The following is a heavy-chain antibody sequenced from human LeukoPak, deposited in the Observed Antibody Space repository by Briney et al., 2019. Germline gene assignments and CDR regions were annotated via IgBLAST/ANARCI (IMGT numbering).Heavy chain of an antibody. CDR1: GFTFSSYG. CDR3: AKVAYYEILKSWFDY. V-gene: IGHV3-23*01. J-gene: IGHJ4*02. D-gene: IGHD3-9*01. Sequence: PGRSLRLSCAASGFTFSSYGMSWVRQAPGKGLEWVSAISSSGGRTDNADSVKGRFTISRDNSKNTLYLQMNSLRAEDTAVYYCAKVAYYEILKSWFDYWGQGTLVTVSS. CDR2: ISSSGGRT.